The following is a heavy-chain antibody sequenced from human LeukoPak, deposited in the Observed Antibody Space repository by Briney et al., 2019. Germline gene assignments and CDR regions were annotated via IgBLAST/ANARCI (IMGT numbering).Heavy chain of an antibody. CDR3: ATPYNSGWYTY. CDR1: GFTFSSYA. D-gene: IGHD6-19*01. V-gene: IGHV3-23*01. Sequence: PGGSLRLSCAASGFTFSSYAMSWVRQAPGKGLEWVSVINNSGGITYYAVSVKGRFTISRDNSKNTLYLQMNSLRVDDTAVHYCATPYNSGWYTYWGLGTLVTVSS. CDR2: INNSGGIT. J-gene: IGHJ4*02.